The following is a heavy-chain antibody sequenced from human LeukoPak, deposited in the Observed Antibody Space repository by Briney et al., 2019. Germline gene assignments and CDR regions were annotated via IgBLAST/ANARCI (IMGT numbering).Heavy chain of an antibody. J-gene: IGHJ4*02. Sequence: KSGGSLRLSCAASGFTFSDYYMSWIRQAPGKGLEWVSYISSSGSTIYYADSVKGRFTISRDNAKNSLYLQMNSLRAEDTAVYYCAKDLEQGAVAAPGGFDYWGQGTLVTVSS. V-gene: IGHV3-11*01. D-gene: IGHD6-19*01. CDR1: GFTFSDYY. CDR2: ISSSGSTI. CDR3: AKDLEQGAVAAPGGFDY.